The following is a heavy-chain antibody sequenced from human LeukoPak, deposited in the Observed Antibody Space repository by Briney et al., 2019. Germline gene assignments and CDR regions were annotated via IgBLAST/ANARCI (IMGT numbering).Heavy chain of an antibody. Sequence: ASVKVSCKASVPTFTSYAINWVRQAPGQGIEWMGGFIPIFGSPTYAQKFQGRVTFTTDESTYTAYMELSNLRSDDTAVFYCAGFFYDSSGAAFDLWGQGTMVTVSS. CDR3: AGFFYDSSGAAFDL. CDR2: FIPIFGSP. V-gene: IGHV1-69*05. CDR1: VPTFTSYA. J-gene: IGHJ3*01. D-gene: IGHD3-22*01.